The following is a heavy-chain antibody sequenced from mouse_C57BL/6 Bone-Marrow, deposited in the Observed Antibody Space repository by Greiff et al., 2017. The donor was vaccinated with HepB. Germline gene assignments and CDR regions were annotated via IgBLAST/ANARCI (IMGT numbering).Heavy chain of an antibody. CDR3: VRHESSSPYYAMDY. J-gene: IGHJ4*01. CDR1: GFSFNTYA. V-gene: IGHV10-1*01. D-gene: IGHD1-3*01. CDR2: IRSKSNNYAT. Sequence: EVKLVESGGGLVQPKGSLKLSCAASGFSFNTYAMNWVRQAPGKGLEWVARIRSKSNNYATYYADSVKDRFTISRDDSESMLYLQMNNLKTEDTAMYYCVRHESSSPYYAMDYWGQGTSVTVSS.